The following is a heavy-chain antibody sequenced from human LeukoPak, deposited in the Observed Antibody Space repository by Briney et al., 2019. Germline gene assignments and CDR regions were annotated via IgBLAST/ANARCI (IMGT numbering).Heavy chain of an antibody. V-gene: IGHV3-48*01. D-gene: IGHD1-26*01. CDR3: AKDRSGSYYVDYFDY. J-gene: IGHJ4*02. Sequence: GGSLRLSCAASGFTFSSYSMNWVRQAPGKGLEWVSYISSSSSTIYYADSVKGRFTISRDNSKNTLYLQMNSLRAEDTAVYYCAKDRSGSYYVDYFDYWGQGTLVTVSS. CDR1: GFTFSSYS. CDR2: ISSSSSTI.